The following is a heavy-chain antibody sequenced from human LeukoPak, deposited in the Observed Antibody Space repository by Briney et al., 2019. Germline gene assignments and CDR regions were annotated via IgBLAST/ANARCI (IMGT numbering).Heavy chain of an antibody. CDR1: GYTFTSYY. V-gene: IGHV1-46*01. Sequence: ASVKVSCKASGYTFTSYYMHWVRQAPGQGLEWMRIINSSGGSTTYAQKFQGRVTMTRDTSTSTVYMELSSLRSEDTAVYYCARDYYFGSGSYYPDYWGQGTLVTVSS. D-gene: IGHD3-10*01. J-gene: IGHJ4*02. CDR2: INSSGGST. CDR3: ARDYYFGSGSYYPDY.